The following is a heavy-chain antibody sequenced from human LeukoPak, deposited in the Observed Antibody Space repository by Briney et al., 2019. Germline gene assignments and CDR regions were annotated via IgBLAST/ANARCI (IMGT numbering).Heavy chain of an antibody. V-gene: IGHV1-2*04. D-gene: IGHD6-19*01. CDR2: INPNSGGT. CDR1: GYTFTGYY. Sequence: ASVRVSCKASGYTFTGYYMHWVRQAPGQGREWVGWINPNSGGTNYAQKFQGWVTMTRDTSISTAYMELSRLRSDDTAVYYCARGSSGWYYFDYWGQGTLVTVSS. J-gene: IGHJ4*02. CDR3: ARGSSGWYYFDY.